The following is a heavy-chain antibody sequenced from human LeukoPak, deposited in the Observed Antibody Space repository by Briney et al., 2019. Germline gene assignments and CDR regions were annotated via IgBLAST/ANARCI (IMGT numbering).Heavy chain of an antibody. CDR1: GFTFSDHY. V-gene: IGHV3-11*01. CDR3: ARGQWGLVY. D-gene: IGHD1-26*01. Sequence: GGSLRLSCAASGFTFSDHYMSWIRQAPGKGLESISYISQTSSSIYYADSVKGRFTISRDNAQNSLYLQMNSLTDVDTAVYYCARGQWGLVYWGQGALVTVSS. CDR2: ISQTSSSI. J-gene: IGHJ4*02.